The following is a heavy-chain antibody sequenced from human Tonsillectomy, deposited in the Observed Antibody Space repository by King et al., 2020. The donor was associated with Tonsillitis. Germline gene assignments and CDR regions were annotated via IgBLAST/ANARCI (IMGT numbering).Heavy chain of an antibody. CDR3: ASPSGYDLGDAFDI. Sequence: VQLQQWGAGLLKPSETLSLTCAVYGGSFSGYYWSWIRQPPGKGLEWIGEINHSGSTNYNPSLKSRVTISVDTSKNQFSLKLSSVTAADTAVYYCASPSGYDLGDAFDIWGQGTMVTVSS. CDR2: INHSGST. J-gene: IGHJ3*02. CDR1: GGSFSGYY. D-gene: IGHD5-12*01. V-gene: IGHV4-34*01.